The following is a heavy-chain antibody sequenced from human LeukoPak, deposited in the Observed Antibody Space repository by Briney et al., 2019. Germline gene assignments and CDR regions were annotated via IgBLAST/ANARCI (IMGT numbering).Heavy chain of an antibody. CDR1: DGSINSYY. CDR3: ARGRSNYYGMDV. Sequence: PSETLSLTRSVSDGSINSYYWNWIRRAPGKGLEWIGYIYYNGNTNYSPSLKSRVTMSVDTSKNLFSLKVSSVTAADTAVYYCARGRSNYYGMDVWGQGTTVTVSS. V-gene: IGHV4-59*01. D-gene: IGHD1-26*01. J-gene: IGHJ6*02. CDR2: IYYNGNT.